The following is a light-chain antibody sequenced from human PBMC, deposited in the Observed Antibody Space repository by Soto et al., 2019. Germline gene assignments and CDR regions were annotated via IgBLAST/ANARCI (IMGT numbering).Light chain of an antibody. CDR2: DAS. Sequence: EIVLTQSPATLSLSPGERATLSCRASQSVSDYLAWYQQKPGQAPRLLIYDASNRATGIPARFSGSGSETDFTLTISSLEPEDFGVYYCQQRSNWITFGQGTRLEIK. V-gene: IGKV3-11*01. CDR1: QSVSDY. J-gene: IGKJ5*01. CDR3: QQRSNWIT.